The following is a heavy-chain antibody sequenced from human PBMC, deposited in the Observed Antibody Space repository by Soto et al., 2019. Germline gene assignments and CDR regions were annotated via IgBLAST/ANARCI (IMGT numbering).Heavy chain of an antibody. CDR1: GGSISSYY. D-gene: IGHD3-10*01. CDR2: IYYSGST. CDR3: ARELTERYYGSGSPYYYYYGMDV. Sequence: PSETLSLTCTVSGGSISSYYWSWIRQPPGKGLEWIGYIYYSGSTNYNPSLKSRVTISVDTSKNQFSLKLSSVTAADTAVYYCARELTERYYGSGSPYYYYYGMDVWGQGTTVTVS. V-gene: IGHV4-59*12. J-gene: IGHJ6*02.